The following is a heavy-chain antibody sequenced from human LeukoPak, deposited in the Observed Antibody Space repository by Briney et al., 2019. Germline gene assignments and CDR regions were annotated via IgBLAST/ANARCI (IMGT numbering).Heavy chain of an antibody. CDR3: ARLLYNDISGDPDTFDV. D-gene: IGHD3-22*01. J-gene: IGHJ3*01. CDR2: VSYTGRT. CDR1: GGSLSGHY. Sequence: LETLSLTCTVSGGSLSGHYWSWIRQPPGKRLEWIGYVSYTGRTKYNPSLQSRVTISIDTSKSQFSLKLTSVTSADTAVYSCARLLYNDISGDPDTFDVWGQGTTVIVSS. V-gene: IGHV4-59*11.